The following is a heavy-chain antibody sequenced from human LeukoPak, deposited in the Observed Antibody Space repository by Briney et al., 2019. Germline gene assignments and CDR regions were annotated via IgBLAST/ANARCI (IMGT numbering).Heavy chain of an antibody. D-gene: IGHD2-21*01. CDR1: GFTVSSNY. CDR2: IYSGGTT. V-gene: IGHV3-53*01. Sequence: GGSLRLSCAASGFTVSSNYMSWVRQAPGKGLEWVSVIYSGGTTYYADSMEGRFTISRDNSKNTLYLRMNSLGAADTAVYYCATESPSCGGDCFGYWGQGTLVTVSS. CDR3: ATESPSCGGDCFGY. J-gene: IGHJ4*02.